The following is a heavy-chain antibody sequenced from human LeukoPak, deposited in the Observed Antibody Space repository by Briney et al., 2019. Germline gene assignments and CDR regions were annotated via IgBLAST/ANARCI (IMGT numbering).Heavy chain of an antibody. CDR2: IYTSGST. CDR3: ARGLGYDSSGSYHGHWFDS. J-gene: IGHJ5*01. D-gene: IGHD3-22*01. Sequence: SETLSLTCTVSDGSISDYYWSWIRQPAGKGLEWIGRIYTSGSTNYNPSLKSRLTMSVDKSKNQFSLKLTSVTAADTAVYYCARGLGYDSSGSYHGHWFDSWGQGTLVTVSS. CDR1: DGSISDYY. V-gene: IGHV4-4*07.